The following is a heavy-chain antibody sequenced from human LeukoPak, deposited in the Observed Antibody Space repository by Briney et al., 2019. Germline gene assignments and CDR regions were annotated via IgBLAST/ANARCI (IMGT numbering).Heavy chain of an antibody. V-gene: IGHV3-21*01. J-gene: IGHJ6*02. CDR3: ARGGYYYYGMDV. CDR2: ISSSSSYI. Sequence: PGGSLRLSCAASGFTFSSYSMNWVRQAPGKGLEWVSSISSSSSYIYYADSVKGRFTISRDSAKNSLYLQMNSLRAEDTAVYYCARGGYYYYGMDVWGQGTTVTVSS. CDR1: GFTFSSYS.